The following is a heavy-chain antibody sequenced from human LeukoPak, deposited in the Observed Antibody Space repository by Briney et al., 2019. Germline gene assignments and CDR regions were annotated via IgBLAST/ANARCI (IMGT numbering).Heavy chain of an antibody. CDR3: ARGSGYYDSSGYYYAVHTYDY. D-gene: IGHD3-22*01. Sequence: PSETLSLTCTVSGGSISSYYWSWIRQPPGRGLEWIGYIYYSGSTNYNPSLKSRVTISVDTSKNQFSLKLSSVTAADTAVYYCARGSGYYDSSGYYYAVHTYDYWGQGTLVTVSS. J-gene: IGHJ4*02. V-gene: IGHV4-59*01. CDR1: GGSISSYY. CDR2: IYYSGST.